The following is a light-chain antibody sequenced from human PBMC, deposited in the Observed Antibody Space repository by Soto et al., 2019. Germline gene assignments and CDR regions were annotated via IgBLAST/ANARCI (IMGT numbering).Light chain of an antibody. Sequence: DIQMTQSPSSLSASVGDRVTITCRASQTISIYLNWYQQKPGKPPKLLIYAASNLQSGVPSRFSGSGSGTDFTLTISSLQPEDFANYYCQQSYNTLELTLGGGTKVDIK. CDR3: QQSYNTLELT. CDR2: AAS. CDR1: QTISIY. J-gene: IGKJ4*01. V-gene: IGKV1-39*01.